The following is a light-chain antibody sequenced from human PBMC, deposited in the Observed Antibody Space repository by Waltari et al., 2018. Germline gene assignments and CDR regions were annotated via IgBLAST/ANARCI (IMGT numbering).Light chain of an antibody. CDR3: QQSDDTPYT. V-gene: IGKV1-39*01. CDR2: AAS. Sequence: DIQMTQSPSSLSASVGDRVTVTCRASQNINSFLNWYQQIPGKPPKLLIFAASRVQRGVPSRFSGSGSGTDFTLTISSLQPEDFATYYCQQSDDTPYTFGQGTKLQIK. J-gene: IGKJ2*01. CDR1: QNINSF.